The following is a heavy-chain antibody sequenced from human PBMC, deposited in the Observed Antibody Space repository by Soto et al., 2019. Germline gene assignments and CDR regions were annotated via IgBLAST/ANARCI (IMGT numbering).Heavy chain of an antibody. CDR3: ARGVEKGVDF. Sequence: QVQLVQSGAEVKKPAASVKVSCKASGYTFSTYDINWVRQATGQGLQWMGWMTPKSGNTDYAQKFQGRVTMTRDTSINTTYMELSSLTYEDTAIYFCARGVEKGVDFWGQGTTVTVSS. V-gene: IGHV1-8*01. J-gene: IGHJ6*02. D-gene: IGHD1-1*01. CDR2: MTPKSGNT. CDR1: GYTFSTYD.